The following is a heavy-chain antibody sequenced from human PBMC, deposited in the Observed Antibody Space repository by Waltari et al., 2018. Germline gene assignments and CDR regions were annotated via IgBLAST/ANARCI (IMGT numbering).Heavy chain of an antibody. CDR2: INSDGSDT. J-gene: IGHJ5*02. Sequence: DVQLVESGGGLVQPGESLRLSCAAYGFPFNTFWMHWVREVPGKGLVWVSRINSDGSDTAYADSVKGRFIISRDNAKNTVSLQMNRLRAEDTGIYYCVRNMDDSPGGPWGQGTLVTVSS. V-gene: IGHV3-74*01. CDR3: VRNMDDSPGGP. CDR1: GFPFNTFW. D-gene: IGHD3-3*01.